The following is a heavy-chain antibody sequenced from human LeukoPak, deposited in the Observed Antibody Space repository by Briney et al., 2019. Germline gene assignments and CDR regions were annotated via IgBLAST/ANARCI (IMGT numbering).Heavy chain of an antibody. CDR1: GFTINSYY. V-gene: IGHV4-59*01. Sequence: SETLSLTCTVSGFTINSYYMNWIRQAPGKGLEWIGDIYYSGSTSYNASLKSRVIISIDTPKNQFTLKLSYVTAADTAVYYCARGDSSGYYVFDSWGQGTLVTVSS. CDR2: IYYSGST. J-gene: IGHJ4*02. D-gene: IGHD3-22*01. CDR3: ARGDSSGYYVFDS.